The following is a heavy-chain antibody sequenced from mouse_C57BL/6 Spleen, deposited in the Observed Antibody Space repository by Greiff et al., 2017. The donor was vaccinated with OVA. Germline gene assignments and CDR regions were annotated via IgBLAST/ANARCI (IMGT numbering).Heavy chain of an antibody. CDR3: AGYRDY. D-gene: IGHD2-2*01. Sequence: DVQLQESGPGLVKPSQSLSLTCSVTGYSITSGYYWNWIRQFPGNKLEWLGYISYDGSNNYNPSLKNRISITRDTSKNQFFLKLNSVTTEDTATYYCAGYRDYWGQGTTLTVSS. J-gene: IGHJ2*01. CDR1: GYSITSGYY. CDR2: ISYDGSN. V-gene: IGHV3-6*01.